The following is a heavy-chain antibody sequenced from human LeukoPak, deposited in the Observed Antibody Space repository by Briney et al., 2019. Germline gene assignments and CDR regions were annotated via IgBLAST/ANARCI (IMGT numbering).Heavy chain of an antibody. CDR3: ARFEGRFADY. Sequence: PSETLSLTCTVSGGSISSSSYYWGWIRQPPGKGLEWIGSIYYSGSTYYNPSLKSRVTISVDTSKNQFSLKVTSVTAADTAVYYCARFEGRFADYWGQGTLVTVSS. J-gene: IGHJ4*02. V-gene: IGHV4-39*07. CDR2: IYYSGST. CDR1: GGSISSSSYY. D-gene: IGHD1-26*01.